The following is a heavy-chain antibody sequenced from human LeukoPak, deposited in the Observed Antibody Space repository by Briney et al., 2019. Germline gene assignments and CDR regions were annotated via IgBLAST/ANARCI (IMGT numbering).Heavy chain of an antibody. CDR3: ARGGGYNYKLGY. J-gene: IGHJ4*02. V-gene: IGHV4-34*01. D-gene: IGHD5-24*01. Sequence: PSETLSLTCAVYGRSFNGYYWSWIRQPPGKGLEWIGEINHSGSTNYNPSLKSRVTISVDTSKNQFSLKLSSVTAADTAVYYCARGGGYNYKLGYWGQGTLVTVPS. CDR2: INHSGST. CDR1: GRSFNGYY.